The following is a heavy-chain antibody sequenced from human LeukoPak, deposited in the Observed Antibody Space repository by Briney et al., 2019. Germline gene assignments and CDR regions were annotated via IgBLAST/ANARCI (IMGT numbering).Heavy chain of an antibody. Sequence: PGGSLRLSCAASGFTFSSYNVNWVRQAPGKGLEWVSSISSGGSYIYYADSVKGRLTISRDNAKNSLYLQMNSLRAEDTAVYYCARDPVYSSGCPDYWGQGTLVTVSS. CDR3: ARDPVYSSGCPDY. V-gene: IGHV3-21*01. CDR2: ISSGGSYI. CDR1: GFTFSSYN. D-gene: IGHD6-19*01. J-gene: IGHJ4*02.